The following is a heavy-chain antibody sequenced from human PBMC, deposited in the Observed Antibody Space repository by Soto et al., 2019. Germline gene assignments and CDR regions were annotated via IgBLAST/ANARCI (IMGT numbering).Heavy chain of an antibody. D-gene: IGHD6-6*01. CDR1: GYTFTGYY. Sequence: ASVKVSCKASGYTFTGYYMHWVRQAPGQGLEWMGWINPNSGGTNYAQKFQGRVTMTRDTSISTAYMELSRLRFDDTAVYYCARGLTIAAFKGMDVWGQGTTVTVSS. CDR2: INPNSGGT. J-gene: IGHJ6*02. V-gene: IGHV1-2*02. CDR3: ARGLTIAAFKGMDV.